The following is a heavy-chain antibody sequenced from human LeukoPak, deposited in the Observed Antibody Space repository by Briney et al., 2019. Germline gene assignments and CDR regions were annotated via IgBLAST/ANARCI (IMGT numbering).Heavy chain of an antibody. D-gene: IGHD2-2*01. V-gene: IGHV3-21*05. Sequence: GGSLRLSCAASGFTFSRYSMNWVRQAPGKGLEWVSHISSRSSDTYYADSVKGRFTISRDNAKNSLYLQMNSLRAEDTAVYYCASYCSSTSCYSAAFDIWGQGTMVTVSS. CDR1: GFTFSRYS. CDR2: ISSRSSDT. CDR3: ASYCSSTSCYSAAFDI. J-gene: IGHJ3*02.